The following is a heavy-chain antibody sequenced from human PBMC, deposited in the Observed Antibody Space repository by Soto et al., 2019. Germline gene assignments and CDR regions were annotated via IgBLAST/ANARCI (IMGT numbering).Heavy chain of an antibody. CDR2: IFSNDEK. D-gene: IGHD6-19*01. CDR1: GFSLSNARMG. J-gene: IGHJ6*02. CDR3: ARGTSSGWPAHYYYGMDV. Sequence: SGPTLVNPTETLTLTCTVSGFSLSNARMGVSWIRQPPGKALEWLAHIFSNDEKSYSTSLKSRLTISKDTSKSQVVLTMTNMDPVDTATYYCARGTSSGWPAHYYYGMDVWGQGTTVTVSS. V-gene: IGHV2-26*01.